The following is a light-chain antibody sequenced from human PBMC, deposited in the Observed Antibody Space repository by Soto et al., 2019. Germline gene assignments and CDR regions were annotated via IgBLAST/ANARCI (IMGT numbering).Light chain of an antibody. J-gene: IGKJ1*01. V-gene: IGKV3-15*01. Sequence: EIVMTQSPATLSVSPGERVTLSCRARQSVGSNLAWYRQKPGQAPRLLIYGASTRATGIPARFSGSGSETEFTLTISSLQAEDSAVYFCQQYNNWPTWTFGQGTKVDIK. CDR1: QSVGSN. CDR3: QQYNNWPTWT. CDR2: GAS.